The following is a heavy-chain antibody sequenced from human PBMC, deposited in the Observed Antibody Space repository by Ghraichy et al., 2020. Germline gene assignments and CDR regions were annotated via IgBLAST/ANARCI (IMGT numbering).Heavy chain of an antibody. V-gene: IGHV4-59*01. CDR1: GGSISSYY. Sequence: SETLSLTCTVSGGSISSYYWSWIRQPPGKGLEWIGYIYYSGSTNYNPSLKSRVTISVDTSKNQFSLKLSSVTAADTAVYYCAREGFAGEGFDPWGQGTLVTVSS. D-gene: IGHD3-10*01. J-gene: IGHJ5*02. CDR3: AREGFAGEGFDP. CDR2: IYYSGST.